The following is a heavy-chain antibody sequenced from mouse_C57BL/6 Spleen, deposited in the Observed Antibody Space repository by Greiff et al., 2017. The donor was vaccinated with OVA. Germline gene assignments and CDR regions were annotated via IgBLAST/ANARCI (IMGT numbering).Heavy chain of an antibody. CDR1: GFTFSSYA. Sequence: DVHLVESGGGLVKPGGSLKLSCVASGFTFSSYAMSWVRQTPEKRLEWVATISDGGSYTYYPDNVKGRFTISRDNAKNNLYLQMSHLKSEDTAMYYCARDPAYGNYDYWGQGTTLTVSS. V-gene: IGHV5-4*01. J-gene: IGHJ2*01. D-gene: IGHD2-1*01. CDR2: ISDGGSYT. CDR3: ARDPAYGNYDY.